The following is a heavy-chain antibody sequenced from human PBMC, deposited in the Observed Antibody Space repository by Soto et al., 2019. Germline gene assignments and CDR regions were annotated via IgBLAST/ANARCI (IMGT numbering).Heavy chain of an antibody. CDR1: GGTFSSYT. D-gene: IGHD2-15*01. V-gene: IGHV1-69*02. J-gene: IGHJ4*02. CDR2: IIPILGIA. Sequence: QVQLVQSGAEVKKPGSSVKVSCKASGGTFSSYTISWVRQAPGQGLEWMGWIIPILGIANYAQKFQGRVTITADKSTSTAYVELSSLRSEDAAVYYCARGRGGRGDYWGQGTLVTVSS. CDR3: ARGRGGRGDY.